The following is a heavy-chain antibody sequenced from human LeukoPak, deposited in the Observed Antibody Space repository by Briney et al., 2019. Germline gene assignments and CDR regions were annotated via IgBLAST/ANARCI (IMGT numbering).Heavy chain of an antibody. V-gene: IGHV3-15*01. CDR2: IKSKTDSGTT. CDR1: GFTFSDAW. J-gene: IGHJ4*02. Sequence: PGGSLRLSCAASGFTFSDAWMSWVRQAPGKGLEWVGRIKSKTDSGTTDYAAPVKGRFTISRDDSKNTLYLQMNSLKIEDTAVYYCARYYGDSGSQYYFDYWGQGTLVTVSS. CDR3: ARYYGDSGSQYYFDY. D-gene: IGHD3-22*01.